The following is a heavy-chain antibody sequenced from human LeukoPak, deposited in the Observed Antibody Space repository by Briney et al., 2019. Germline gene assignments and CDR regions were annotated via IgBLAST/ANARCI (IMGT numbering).Heavy chain of an antibody. CDR1: GFTFSSDE. V-gene: IGHV3-48*03. CDR3: ARVTGDIRHAFDI. J-gene: IGHJ3*02. CDR2: ISSSGSTI. D-gene: IGHD2-15*01. Sequence: GGALRLSCAASGFTFSSDEMNWVRQAPGKGLEWISHISSSGSTIYYADSVKGRFTISRDDSKSTLYLQMTSLRAEDTAVYYCARVTGDIRHAFDIWGQGTMVTVSS.